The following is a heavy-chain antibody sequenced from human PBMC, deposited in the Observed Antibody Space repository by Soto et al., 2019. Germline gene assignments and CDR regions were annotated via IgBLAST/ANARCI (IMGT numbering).Heavy chain of an antibody. CDR2: INAYVGET. Sequence: QVQLVQSGAEVKKPGASVKVSCKASGYTFTHYGITWVRQAPGQGLEWTGWINAYVGETKSAQKYQGRITVTMDTSTNTAYLGLRSLRSDDTAVYYCARGDGDTLDYWGQGPRVRVSA. J-gene: IGHJ4*02. CDR1: GYTFTHYG. V-gene: IGHV1-18*01. CDR3: ARGDGDTLDY.